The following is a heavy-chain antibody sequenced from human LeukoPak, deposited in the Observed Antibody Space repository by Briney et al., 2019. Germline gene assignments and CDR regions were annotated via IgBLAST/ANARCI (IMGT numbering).Heavy chain of an antibody. CDR3: ARDGIWLQLMNDY. J-gene: IGHJ4*02. V-gene: IGHV1-18*01. CDR1: GYTFTSYG. D-gene: IGHD5-18*01. CDR2: SSAYIGNT. Sequence: ASVKVSCKASGYTFTSYGISWVRPAPGQGLEGMGWSSAYIGNTNYAQKLQGRVTMTTDTSTSTAYMELRSLRSVGTAVYYCARDGIWLQLMNDYWGQGTLVTVSS.